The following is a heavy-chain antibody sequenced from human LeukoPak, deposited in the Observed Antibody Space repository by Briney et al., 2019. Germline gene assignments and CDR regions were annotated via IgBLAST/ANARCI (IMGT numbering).Heavy chain of an antibody. CDR2: INHSGST. CDR1: GGSFSGYY. Sequence: SETLSLTCAVYGGSFSGYYWSWIRQPPGKGLEWIGEINHSGSTNYNPSLKSRVTISVDTSKNQSSLKLSSVTAADTAVYYCARLGLDPGPGDYWGQGTLVTVSS. V-gene: IGHV4-34*01. CDR3: ARLGLDPGPGDY. J-gene: IGHJ4*02.